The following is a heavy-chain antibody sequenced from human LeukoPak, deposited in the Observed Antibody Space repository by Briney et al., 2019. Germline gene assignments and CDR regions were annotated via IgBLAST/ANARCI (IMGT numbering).Heavy chain of an antibody. CDR3: ARTGDTERFDY. Sequence: GRSLRLSCAASGFTFNNFGMHWVRQAPGKGLEWVAPIRYDGSKKDYADSVKGRFTVSRDNSKNTLYLQMDSLRAEDTAVYYCARTGDTERFDYWGQGTLVTVSS. CDR2: IRYDGSKK. D-gene: IGHD5-18*01. CDR1: GFTFNNFG. V-gene: IGHV3-33*01. J-gene: IGHJ4*02.